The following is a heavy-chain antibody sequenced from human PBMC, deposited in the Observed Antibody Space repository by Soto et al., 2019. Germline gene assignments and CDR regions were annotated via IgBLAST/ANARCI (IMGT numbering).Heavy chain of an antibody. J-gene: IGHJ4*02. CDR3: GKGLD. CDR1: GFTFSSYG. Sequence: QVQLVESGGGVVQPGRSLRLSCAASGFTFSSYGMHWVRQAPGKGLEWVAVISYDGSNKYYADSVKGRFTISRDNSKNTLDLQMKVVRAEDTDVYYCGKGLDWVQGTLDTVSS. CDR2: ISYDGSNK. D-gene: IGHD2-21*01. V-gene: IGHV3-30*18.